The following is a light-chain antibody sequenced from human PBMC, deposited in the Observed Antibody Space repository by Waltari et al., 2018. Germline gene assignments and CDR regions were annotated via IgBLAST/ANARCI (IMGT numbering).Light chain of an antibody. Sequence: VLTQSPSASASLGASVRLTCTLSSGHSEYAIAWHQQQPQKGPRFLMKVKSDGSYTKGDGSPDRCSGSSSGAERYLTISSLQSEDEADYYSQTWGPGIRVFGGGTKLTVL. V-gene: IGLV4-69*01. J-gene: IGLJ2*01. CDR2: VKSDGSY. CDR1: SGHSEYA. CDR3: QTWGPGIRV.